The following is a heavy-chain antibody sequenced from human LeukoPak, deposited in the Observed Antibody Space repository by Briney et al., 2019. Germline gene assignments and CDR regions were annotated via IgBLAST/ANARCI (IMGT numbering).Heavy chain of an antibody. V-gene: IGHV4-61*02. CDR2: IYTSGST. D-gene: IGHD6-25*01. J-gene: IGHJ5*02. Sequence: SETLSLTCTVSGGSISSGSYYWNWIRQPAGKGLEWIGLIYTSGSTKYNPSLQSRVTISVDTSKNQFSLSLSSVTAADTAVYYCARDRGLGSSAVGLWFDPWGQGTLVTVSS. CDR1: GGSISSGSYY. CDR3: ARDRGLGSSAVGLWFDP.